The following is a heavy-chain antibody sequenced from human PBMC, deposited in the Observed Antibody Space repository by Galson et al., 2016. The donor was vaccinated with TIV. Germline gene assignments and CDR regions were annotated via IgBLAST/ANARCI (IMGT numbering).Heavy chain of an antibody. CDR3: ARQEGRRYDFVTGFYFSVFDI. V-gene: IGHV4-59*08. CDR2: VYYTGST. CDR1: GGSISSYY. J-gene: IGHJ3*02. Sequence: SETLSLTCTVSGGSISSYYWSWIRQPPGKGLEWIGYVYYTGSTNYNPSLESRVTISVDTSKSQFPLKLRSVSAADTAVYYCARQEGRRYDFVTGFYFSVFDIWGPGTTVTVSS. D-gene: IGHD3-9*01.